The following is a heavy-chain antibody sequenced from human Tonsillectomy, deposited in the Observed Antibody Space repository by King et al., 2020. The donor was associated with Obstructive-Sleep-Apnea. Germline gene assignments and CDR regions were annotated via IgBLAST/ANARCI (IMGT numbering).Heavy chain of an antibody. J-gene: IGHJ3*02. Sequence: QLQESGPGLVKPSETLSLTCTVSGGSISSYYWSWIRQPPGKGLEWIGYIYYSGSTNYNPSLKSRVTISVDTSKNQFSLKLSAVTAADTAVYYCAGGGRGRITMVRGVIDAFDIWGQGTMVTVSS. CDR1: GGSISSYY. CDR3: AGGGRGRITMVRGVIDAFDI. V-gene: IGHV4-59*01. CDR2: IYYSGST. D-gene: IGHD3-10*01.